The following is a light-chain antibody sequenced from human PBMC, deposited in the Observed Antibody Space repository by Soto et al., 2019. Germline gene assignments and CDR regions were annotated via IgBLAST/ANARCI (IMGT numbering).Light chain of an antibody. CDR2: AAS. CDR1: QDINNY. J-gene: IGKJ4*01. V-gene: IGKV1-17*03. CDR3: LQHNSYPLT. Sequence: DIQMTQSPSAMSASVGDRVTITCRASQDINNYLVWFPQKPGTVPKRLIYAASSLQSGVPSRFSGSRSGTEFTLTISSLQPEDFATYYCLQHNSYPLTFGGGTKVEIK.